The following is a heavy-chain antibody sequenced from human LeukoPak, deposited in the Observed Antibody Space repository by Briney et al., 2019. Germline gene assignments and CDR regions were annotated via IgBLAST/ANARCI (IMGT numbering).Heavy chain of an antibody. CDR2: IYYSGST. D-gene: IGHD3-9*01. CDR3: ARRIYYDILTAQRDDAFDI. CDR1: GGSISSYY. V-gene: IGHV4-59*01. Sequence: SETLSPTCTVSGGSISSYYWSWIRQPPGKGLEWIGYIYYSGSTNYNPSLKSRVTISVDTSKNQFSLKLSSVTAADTAVYYCARRIYYDILTAQRDDAFDIWGQGTMVTVSS. J-gene: IGHJ3*02.